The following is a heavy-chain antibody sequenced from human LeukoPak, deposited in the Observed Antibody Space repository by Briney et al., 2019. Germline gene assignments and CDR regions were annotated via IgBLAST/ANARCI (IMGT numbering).Heavy chain of an antibody. CDR1: GFTVSSNY. V-gene: IGHV3-53*04. D-gene: IGHD3-22*01. CDR3: ARDSYYDSSGYYYYYGMDV. J-gene: IGHJ6*02. Sequence: GGSLRLSCAASGFTVSSNYMSWVRQAPGKGLEWVSVIYSGGSTYYADSVKGRFTISRHNYKNTLYLQMNSLRAEDTAVYYCARDSYYDSSGYYYYYGMDVWGQGTTVTVSS. CDR2: IYSGGST.